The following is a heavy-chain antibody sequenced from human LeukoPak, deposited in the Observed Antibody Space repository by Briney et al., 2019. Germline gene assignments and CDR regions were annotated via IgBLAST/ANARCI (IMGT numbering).Heavy chain of an antibody. J-gene: IGHJ3*01. Sequence: PGGSLRLSCAASGFTFDDYAMHWVRQAPGKGLEWVSGINWNGGRTGYADSVKGRFTVSRDNANNSLYLQMNSLRAEDTALYYCARYKDLVATIVADAFDVWGQGTMVTVSS. D-gene: IGHD5-12*01. CDR1: GFTFDDYA. CDR3: ARYKDLVATIVADAFDV. V-gene: IGHV3-20*04. CDR2: INWNGGRT.